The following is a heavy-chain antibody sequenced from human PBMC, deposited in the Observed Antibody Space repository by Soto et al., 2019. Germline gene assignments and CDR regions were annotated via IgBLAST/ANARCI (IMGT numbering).Heavy chain of an antibody. CDR2: ISAYNGNT. CDR3: ARYDDWNDVTPFYWFDP. Sequence: ASVKVSCKASGYTFTSYGISWVRQAPGQGLEWMGWISAYNGNTNYAQKLQGRVTMTTDTSTSTAYMELRSLRSDDTAVYYCARYDDWNDVTPFYWFDPWGQGTLVTVSS. CDR1: GYTFTSYG. J-gene: IGHJ5*02. V-gene: IGHV1-18*01. D-gene: IGHD1-1*01.